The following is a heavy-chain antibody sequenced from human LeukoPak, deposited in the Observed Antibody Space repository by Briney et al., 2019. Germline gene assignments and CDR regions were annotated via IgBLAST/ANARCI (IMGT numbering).Heavy chain of an antibody. CDR2: ISSSGSTI. D-gene: IGHD3-9*01. CDR3: ARDPSPTYYDILTGYHRYYYYGMDV. V-gene: IGHV3-11*01. J-gene: IGHJ6*02. CDR1: GFTFSDYY. Sequence: TGRSLRLSCAASGFTFSDYYMSWIRQAPGKGLEWVSYISSSGSTIYYADSVKGRFTISRDNAKNSLYLQMNSLRAEDTAVYYCARDPSPTYYDILTGYHRYYYYGMDVWGQGTTVTVSS.